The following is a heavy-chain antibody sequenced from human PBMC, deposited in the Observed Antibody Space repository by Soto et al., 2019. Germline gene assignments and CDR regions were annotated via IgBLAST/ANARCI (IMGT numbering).Heavy chain of an antibody. J-gene: IGHJ3*02. CDR2: FDPEDGET. CDR3: ATAWSRVAATSHAFDI. V-gene: IGHV1-24*01. Sequence: ASVKVSFKVSGYTLTELSMHWVRQAPGKGLEWMGGFDPEDGETIYAQKFQGRVTMTEDTSTDTAYMELSSLRSEDTAVYYCATAWSRVAATSHAFDIWGQGTMVTVSS. CDR1: GYTLTELS. D-gene: IGHD2-15*01.